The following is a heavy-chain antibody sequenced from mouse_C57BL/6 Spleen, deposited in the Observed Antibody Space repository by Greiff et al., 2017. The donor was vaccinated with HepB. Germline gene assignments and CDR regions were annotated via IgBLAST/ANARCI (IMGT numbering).Heavy chain of an antibody. Sequence: VQLQQSGAELVKAGASVKMSCKASDYTFTSYWMHWVKQRLGQGLEWFAETNPTNGRTYYNEKFKSKATLTVDTSSSTAYMLLSGPTFEDSAVYYCARIKKIVATYFDYWGQGTTLTVSS. V-gene: IGHV1S81*02. CDR3: ARIKKIVATYFDY. CDR2: TNPTNGRT. D-gene: IGHD1-1*01. J-gene: IGHJ2*01. CDR1: DYTFTSYW.